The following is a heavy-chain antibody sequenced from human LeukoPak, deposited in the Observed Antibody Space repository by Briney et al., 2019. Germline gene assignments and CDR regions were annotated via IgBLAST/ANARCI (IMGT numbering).Heavy chain of an antibody. CDR1: GFTFSSNW. J-gene: IGHJ4*02. CDR2: IKQDGSEK. CDR3: ARDSRTVTSNFDY. V-gene: IGHV3-7*01. D-gene: IGHD4-11*01. Sequence: PGGSLRLSCAASGFTFSSNWMSCVREAPRKGQEWVANIKQDGSEKYYVDSVKGRFTISRDNAKNSLYLQMNSLRAEDTAVYYCARDSRTVTSNFDYWGQGTLVTVSS.